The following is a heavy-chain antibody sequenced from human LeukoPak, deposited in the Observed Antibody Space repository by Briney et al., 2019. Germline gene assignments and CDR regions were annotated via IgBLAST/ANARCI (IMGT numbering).Heavy chain of an antibody. V-gene: IGHV4-39*01. CDR2: IYYSGST. J-gene: IGHJ4*02. CDR3: ARPRIRDGYNWVY. D-gene: IGHD5-24*01. Sequence: SETLSLTCTASGGSIRSSSYYWGWIRQTPGKGLESIGSIYYSGSTYYNPSLKSRVTISVDTSKNQFSLKLSSVTAADTAVHYCARPRIRDGYNWVYWGQGTLVTVSS. CDR1: GGSIRSSSYY.